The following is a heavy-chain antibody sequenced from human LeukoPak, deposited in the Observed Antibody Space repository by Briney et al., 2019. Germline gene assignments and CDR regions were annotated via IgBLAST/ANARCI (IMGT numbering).Heavy chain of an antibody. CDR3: ARETEGVGGGGPAP. D-gene: IGHD3-16*01. CDR1: GGSISSYY. V-gene: IGHV4-59*01. CDR2: IYYGGST. J-gene: IGHJ5*02. Sequence: SETLSLTCTVSGGSISSYYWSWIRQPPGKGLEWIGYIYYGGSTNYNPSLRSRVTISVDTSKNQLSLKLSSVTAADTAVYYCARETEGVGGGGPAPWGQEPRFTVS.